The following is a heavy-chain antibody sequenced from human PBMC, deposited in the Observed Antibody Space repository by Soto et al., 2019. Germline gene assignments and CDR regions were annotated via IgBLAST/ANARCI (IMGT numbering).Heavy chain of an antibody. CDR3: AYRKGGTFDY. Sequence: QITLKESGPTLVKPTQTLTLACTFSGFSISTSGEAVGWIRKPPGKALEWLALIYWSDERHSSPSLKSRLTIPKDTSKNQVVRTMTNMDPVDTATYYCAYRKGGTFDYWGQGTLITVYS. CDR2: IYWSDER. J-gene: IGHJ4*02. CDR1: GFSISTSGEA. V-gene: IGHV2-5*01. D-gene: IGHD2-15*01.